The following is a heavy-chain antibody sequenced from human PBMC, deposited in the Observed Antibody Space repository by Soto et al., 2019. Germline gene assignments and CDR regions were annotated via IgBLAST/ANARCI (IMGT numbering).Heavy chain of an antibody. CDR1: CGSISSYY. CDR2: IYYSGST. CDR3: ARQGPASILNTWFDP. Sequence: PSETLSLTCTVSCGSISSYYWSWIRQPPGKGLEWIGYIYYSGSTNYNPSLKSRATISLDTSKNQFSLKLSSVTAADTAVYYCARQGPASILNTWFDPWGQGTLVTVSS. D-gene: IGHD2-2*01. V-gene: IGHV4-59*01. J-gene: IGHJ5*02.